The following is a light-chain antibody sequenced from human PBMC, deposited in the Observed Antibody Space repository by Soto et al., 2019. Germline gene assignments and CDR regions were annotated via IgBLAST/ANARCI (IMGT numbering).Light chain of an antibody. CDR1: QSISSW. V-gene: IGKV1-5*01. J-gene: IGKJ1*01. CDR2: DAY. CDR3: QKYNSYPTT. Sequence: DIQMTQSPSTLSASVGDRVTITCRASQSISSWLAWYQQKPGKAPKLLIYDAYSLESGVPSRFSGSGSGTEFTLTISSLQPDDFATYYCQKYNSYPTTFGQGTKVDI.